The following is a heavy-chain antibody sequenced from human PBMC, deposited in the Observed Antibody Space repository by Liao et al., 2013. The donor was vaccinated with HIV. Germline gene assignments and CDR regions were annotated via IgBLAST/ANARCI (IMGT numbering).Heavy chain of an antibody. J-gene: IGHJ4*02. CDR2: IYTSGST. CDR3: ARSGSWYYFDY. Sequence: QVQLQESGPGLVKPSETLSLTCTVSGGSIISSEYFWIWIRQSAGKGLEWIGRIYTSGSTNYNPSLKSRVTMSVDTSKNQFSLKLSSVTAADTAVYYCARSGSWYYFDYWGQGTLVTVSS. D-gene: IGHD6-13*01. V-gene: IGHV4-61*02. CDR1: GGSIISSEYF.